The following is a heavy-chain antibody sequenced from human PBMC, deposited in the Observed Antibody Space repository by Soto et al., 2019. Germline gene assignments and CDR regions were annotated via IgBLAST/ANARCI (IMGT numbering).Heavy chain of an antibody. CDR1: GGSLGRNRYY. CDR2: IFYTGST. J-gene: IGHJ5*02. CDR3: ARPKTIGAAAGKGWFDP. V-gene: IGHV4-39*01. Sequence: SENPSPTCTVSGGSLGRNRYYWARVRQPPGKGLEWIGSIFYTGSTYYSPSLKGRLTISVDPSKNQFSLKLTSVTAADTAMYYCARPKTIGAAAGKGWFDPWGQGTLVTVSS. D-gene: IGHD6-13*01.